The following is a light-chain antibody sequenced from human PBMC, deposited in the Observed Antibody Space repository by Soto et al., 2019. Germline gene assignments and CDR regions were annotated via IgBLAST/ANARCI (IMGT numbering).Light chain of an antibody. CDR1: QSISSW. CDR2: KAS. CDR3: QQYNSYSQT. J-gene: IGKJ1*01. V-gene: IGKV1-5*03. Sequence: DIQMTQSPSTLSASVGDRVTIPCRASQSISSWLAWYQQKPGKAPKLLIYKASSLESGVPSRFSGSGSGTEFTLTISSLQPDDFATYYCQQYNSYSQTFGQGTKVDIK.